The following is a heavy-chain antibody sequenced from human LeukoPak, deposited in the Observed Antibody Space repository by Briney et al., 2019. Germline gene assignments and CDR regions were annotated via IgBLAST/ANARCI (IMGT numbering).Heavy chain of an antibody. D-gene: IGHD5-18*01. CDR1: GYTFTACY. CDR3: ATGVATAFTY. CDR2: INPNSGDT. Sequence: ASVKVSCKASGYTFTACYVHWVRQAPGQGLEWMAWINPNSGDTYSAPQFQGRVTMTRDTSISTASMELSWLSSDDTAVYYCATGVATAFTYWGQGTLVTVSS. V-gene: IGHV1-2*02. J-gene: IGHJ4*02.